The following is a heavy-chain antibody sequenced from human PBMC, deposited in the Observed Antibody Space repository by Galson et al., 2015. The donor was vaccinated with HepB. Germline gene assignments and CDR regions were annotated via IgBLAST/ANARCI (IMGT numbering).Heavy chain of an antibody. Sequence: SLRLSCAASGFTFSSYAVTWVRQAPGKGLEWVSAISGSGGRTYYTDSVKGRFTISRDNSKNTLYLQMSSLRAEDTAVYYCAKDLLSGSYDYWGQGTLVTVSS. D-gene: IGHD1-26*01. J-gene: IGHJ4*02. CDR1: GFTFSSYA. CDR3: AKDLLSGSYDY. V-gene: IGHV3-23*01. CDR2: ISGSGGRT.